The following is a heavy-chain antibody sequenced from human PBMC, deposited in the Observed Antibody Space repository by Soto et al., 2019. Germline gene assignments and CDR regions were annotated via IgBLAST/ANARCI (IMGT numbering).Heavy chain of an antibody. CDR3: ARGDYDFWSGPMNLDY. CDR1: GGSISSYY. V-gene: IGHV4-59*01. D-gene: IGHD3-3*01. Sequence: SETLSLTCTVSGGSISSYYWSWIRQPPGKGLEWIGYIYYSGSTNYNPSLKSRVTISVDTSKNQFSLKLSSVTAADTAVYYCARGDYDFWSGPMNLDYWGQGTLVTVS. CDR2: IYYSGST. J-gene: IGHJ4*02.